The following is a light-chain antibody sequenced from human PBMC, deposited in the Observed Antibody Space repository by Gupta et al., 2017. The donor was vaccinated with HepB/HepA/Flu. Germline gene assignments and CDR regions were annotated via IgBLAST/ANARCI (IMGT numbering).Light chain of an antibody. J-gene: IGLJ3*02. V-gene: IGLV1-44*01. Sequence: QSVLTQPPSVSGTPGQRVTISCSGSSSNIGSNTVNWDQQLPGTAPKLLIHSNNQRPSGVPDRFSGSKSGTSASLAISGLQSEDEADYYCAAWDDSLNGWVFGGGTKLTVL. CDR3: AAWDDSLNGWV. CDR1: SSNIGSNT. CDR2: SNN.